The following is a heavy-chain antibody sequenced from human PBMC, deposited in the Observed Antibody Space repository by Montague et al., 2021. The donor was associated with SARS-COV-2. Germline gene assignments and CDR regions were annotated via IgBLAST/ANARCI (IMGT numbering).Heavy chain of an antibody. D-gene: IGHD3-22*01. CDR1: GGPISSGGYY. J-gene: IGHJ4*02. V-gene: IGHV4-31*03. CDR2: IYYSGST. CDR3: ARVRITMIIVATYFDY. Sequence: TLSLTCTVSGGPISSGGYYWSWIRQHPGKGLEWIGYIYYSGSTYYNPSLKSRVTISVDTSKNQFSLRLSSVTAADTAVYYCARVRITMIIVATYFDYWGQGTLVTVSS.